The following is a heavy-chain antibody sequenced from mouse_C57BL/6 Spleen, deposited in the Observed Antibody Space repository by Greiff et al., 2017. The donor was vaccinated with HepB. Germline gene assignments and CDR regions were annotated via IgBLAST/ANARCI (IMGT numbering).Heavy chain of an antibody. CDR1: GFTFSDYY. V-gene: IGHV5-12*01. CDR2: ISNGGGST. D-gene: IGHD2-4*01. J-gene: IGHJ4*01. CDR3: ARYRHDYDRGAMDY. Sequence: EVQRVESGGGLVQPGGSLKLSCAASGFTFSDYYMYWVRQTPEKRLEWVAYISNGGGSTYYPDTVKGRFTISRDNAKNTLYLQMSRLKSDDTAMYYCARYRHDYDRGAMDYWGQGTSVTVSS.